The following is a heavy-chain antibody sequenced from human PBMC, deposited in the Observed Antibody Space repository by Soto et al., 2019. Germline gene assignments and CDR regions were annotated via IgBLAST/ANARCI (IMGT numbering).Heavy chain of an antibody. CDR3: ARDGVIVGAAHDAFDI. CDR2: INAGNGNT. J-gene: IGHJ3*02. Sequence: ASVKVSCKASGYTFTSYAMHWVRQAPGQRLEWMGWINAGNGNTKYSQKFQGRVTITRDTSASTAYMELSSLRSEDTAVYYCARDGVIVGAAHDAFDIWGQGTMVTVSS. D-gene: IGHD1-26*01. V-gene: IGHV1-3*01. CDR1: GYTFTSYA.